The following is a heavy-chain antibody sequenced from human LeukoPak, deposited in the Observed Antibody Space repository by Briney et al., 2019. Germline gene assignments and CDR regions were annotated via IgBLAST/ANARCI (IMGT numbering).Heavy chain of an antibody. Sequence: GGSLRLSCAASGFTFSSYWMHWVRQAPGKGLVWVSRINSDGSSTSYADSVKGRFTISRDNAKNTLYLQMNSLRAEDTAVYYCAKTFGELWGNWFDPWGQGTLVTVSS. J-gene: IGHJ5*02. CDR1: GFTFSSYW. D-gene: IGHD3-10*01. CDR2: INSDGSST. V-gene: IGHV3-74*01. CDR3: AKTFGELWGNWFDP.